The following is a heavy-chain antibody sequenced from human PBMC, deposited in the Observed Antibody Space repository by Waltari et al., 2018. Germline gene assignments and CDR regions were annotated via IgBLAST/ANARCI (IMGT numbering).Heavy chain of an antibody. CDR3: TRGTRDFAY. V-gene: IGHV3-21*02. CDR2: ITNSGNV. Sequence: EVQMVESGGGLVTPGGSLRLSCAASGLTFSGDRLPWVRQAPGKGLEWVSSITNSGNVFYADSVKGRFTVSRDNAENSLFLQMNSLRGEDTAVYYCTRGTRDFAYWGQGALVTVSS. D-gene: IGHD4-17*01. CDR1: GLTFSGDR. J-gene: IGHJ4*02.